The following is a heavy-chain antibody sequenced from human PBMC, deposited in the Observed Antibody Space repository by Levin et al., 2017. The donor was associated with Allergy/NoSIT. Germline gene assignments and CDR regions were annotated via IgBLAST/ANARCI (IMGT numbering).Heavy chain of an antibody. CDR3: ARDLVVVVVAATQGVPNFDY. CDR2: ISSSSSYI. Sequence: GESLKISCAASGFTFSSYSMNWVRQAPGKGLEWVSSISSSSSYIYYADSVKGRFTISRDNAKNSLYLQMNSLRAEDTAVYYCARDLVVVVVAATQGVPNFDYWGQGTLVTVSS. V-gene: IGHV3-21*01. CDR1: GFTFSSYS. J-gene: IGHJ4*02. D-gene: IGHD2-15*01.